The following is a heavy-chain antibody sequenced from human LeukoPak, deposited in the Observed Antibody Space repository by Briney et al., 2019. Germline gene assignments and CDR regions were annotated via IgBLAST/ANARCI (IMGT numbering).Heavy chain of an antibody. CDR1: GGSISSSSYY. CDR3: AADYSYGFDY. CDR2: IYYSGST. Sequence: SETLSLTCTVSGGSISSSSYYWGWIRQPPGKGLEWIGSIYYSGSTYYNPSLKSRVTISVDTSKNQFSLKLSSVTAADTAVYYCAADYSYGFDYWGQGTLVTVSS. D-gene: IGHD4-11*01. J-gene: IGHJ4*02. V-gene: IGHV4-39*01.